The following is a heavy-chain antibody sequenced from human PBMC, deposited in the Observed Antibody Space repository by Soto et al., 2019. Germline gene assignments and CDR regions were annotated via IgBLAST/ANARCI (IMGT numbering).Heavy chain of an antibody. J-gene: IGHJ4*02. D-gene: IGHD6-6*01. Sequence: SETLSLTCTVSGGSISSSSYYWGWIRQPPGKGLEWIGSIYYSGSTYYNPSLKSRVTISVYTSKNQFSLKLSSVTAADTAVYYCASIPSIAARYFDYWGQGTLVTVSS. CDR2: IYYSGST. V-gene: IGHV4-39*01. CDR3: ASIPSIAARYFDY. CDR1: GGSISSSSYY.